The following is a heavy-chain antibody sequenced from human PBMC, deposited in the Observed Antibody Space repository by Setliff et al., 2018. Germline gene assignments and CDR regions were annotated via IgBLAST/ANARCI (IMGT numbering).Heavy chain of an antibody. CDR3: ARGRSYEGSGYSDDAFDI. Sequence: ASVKVSCKASGYTFTNYHMHWVRQAPGQGLEWMGVINCTGGSATYAQKFQGRVTMTRDTSTSTAYMELSSLRSEDRAVYYCARGRSYEGSGYSDDAFDIWGQGTLVTVSS. CDR2: INCTGGSA. CDR1: GYTFTNYH. D-gene: IGHD5-18*01. V-gene: IGHV1-46*01. J-gene: IGHJ3*02.